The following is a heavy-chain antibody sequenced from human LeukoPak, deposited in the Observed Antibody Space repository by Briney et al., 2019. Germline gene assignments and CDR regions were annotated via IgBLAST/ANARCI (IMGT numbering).Heavy chain of an antibody. Sequence: PGGSLRLSCAASGFTFDDYGMSWVRQAPGKGLEWVSGINWNGGSTGYADSVKGRFTISRDNSKNTLYLQMNSLRAEDTAVYYCAKGNLYFDYWGQGTLVTVSS. D-gene: IGHD1-7*01. CDR2: INWNGGST. CDR1: GFTFDDYG. CDR3: AKGNLYFDY. J-gene: IGHJ4*02. V-gene: IGHV3-20*04.